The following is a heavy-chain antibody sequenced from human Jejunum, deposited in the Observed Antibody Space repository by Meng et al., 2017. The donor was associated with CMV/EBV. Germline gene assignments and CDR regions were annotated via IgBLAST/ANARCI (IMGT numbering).Heavy chain of an antibody. J-gene: IGHJ4*02. V-gene: IGHV3-23*01. CDR3: VASVARYCSGTSCYREYYFDY. CDR2: ISPSGGTT. D-gene: IGHD2-2*02. CDR1: FGSYD. Sequence: FGSYDMGWVRQAPGKGLEWVSSISPSGGTTYADSVKGRFTISRDNSKDTLYLQMNSLRAEDTAVYYCVASVARYCSGTSCYREYYFDYWGQGTLVTVPS.